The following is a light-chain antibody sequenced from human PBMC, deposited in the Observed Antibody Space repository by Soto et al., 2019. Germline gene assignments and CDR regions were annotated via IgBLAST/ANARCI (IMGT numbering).Light chain of an antibody. CDR3: QEYHGSPVT. CDR2: DAS. Sequence: EIVLRQSPDTLSLSPGEIATLYFSASQSILNGRVAWYQPKPGQAPRLVIFDASNRARGTPERFSGSGFWTDFTLTLARLEPEDFAVYYCQEYHGSPVTFGLGTRLENK. CDR1: QSILNGR. V-gene: IGKV3-20*01. J-gene: IGKJ5*01.